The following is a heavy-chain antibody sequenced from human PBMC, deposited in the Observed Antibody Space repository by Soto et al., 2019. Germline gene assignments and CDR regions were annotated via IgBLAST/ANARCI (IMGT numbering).Heavy chain of an antibody. V-gene: IGHV3-21*01. CDR1: GFTFSSYS. Sequence: VQLVESGGGLVQPGGSLRLSCAASGFTFSSYSMNWVRQAPGKGREWVSSISSSSSYIYYADSVKGRITISRDNANNSLHLQMNSLGAEDTAVYHCARENAGSVDYWGRGTLVTVSS. CDR2: ISSSSSYI. D-gene: IGHD3-10*01. CDR3: ARENAGSVDY. J-gene: IGHJ4*02.